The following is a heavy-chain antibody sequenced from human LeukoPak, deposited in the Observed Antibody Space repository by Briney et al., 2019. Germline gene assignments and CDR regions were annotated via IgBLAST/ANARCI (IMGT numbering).Heavy chain of an antibody. J-gene: IGHJ4*02. CDR3: TRVGYIDEGIDY. CDR2: ISDGGRAA. D-gene: IGHD5-24*01. CDR1: GYRFSPYW. Sequence: GGSLRLSCAASGYRFSPYWMSWVRQTPGKGLEWVASISDGGRAAYYGDSVRGRFTISRDNAKNSLYLQMNSLRAEDTAIYYCTRVGYIDEGIDYWGQGTLVTVSS. V-gene: IGHV3-7*04.